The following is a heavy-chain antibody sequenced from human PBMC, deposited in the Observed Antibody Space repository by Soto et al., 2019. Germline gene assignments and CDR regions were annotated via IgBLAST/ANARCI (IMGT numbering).Heavy chain of an antibody. V-gene: IGHV1-46*01. Sequence: QVQLVQSGAEVKKPGASVKVSCKASGYTFTSYYMHWVRQAPGQGLEWMGIINPSGGSTSYAQKLQGRVTMTRDTSTSTVYMELSSLRSEDTAVYYCARDRKSYLVGLTGTTWRWFDPWGQGTLVTVSS. D-gene: IGHD1-7*01. CDR1: GYTFTSYY. CDR2: INPSGGST. J-gene: IGHJ5*02. CDR3: ARDRKSYLVGLTGTTWRWFDP.